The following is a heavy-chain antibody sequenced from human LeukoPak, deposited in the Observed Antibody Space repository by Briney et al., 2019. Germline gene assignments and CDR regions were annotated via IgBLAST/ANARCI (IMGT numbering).Heavy chain of an antibody. V-gene: IGHV3-64*04. J-gene: IGHJ4*02. CDR1: GFTFSTYT. D-gene: IGHD2-15*01. Sequence: GGSLRLSCSASGFTFSTYTMHWVRQAPGKGLEYVSAISSDGGNTYYADSVKGRFTISRDNSKNTLYFQMNSLRAEDTAVYYCARDGGYCSGGSCYWVYWGQGTLVTVSS. CDR2: ISSDGGNT. CDR3: ARDGGYCSGGSCYWVY.